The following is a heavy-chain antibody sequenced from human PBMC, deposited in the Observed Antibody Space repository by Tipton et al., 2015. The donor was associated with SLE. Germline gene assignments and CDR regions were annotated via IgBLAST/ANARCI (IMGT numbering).Heavy chain of an antibody. V-gene: IGHV4-30-4*01. CDR2: IYYSGST. Sequence: TLSLTCTVSGGSISSGDYYWSWIRQPPGKGLEWIGYIYYSGSTYYNPSLKSRVTISVDTSKNQFSLKLSPVTAADTAVYYCARGRDGSGSYYRRGYYFDYWGQGTLVTVSS. CDR1: GGSISSGDYY. CDR3: ARGRDGSGSYYRRGYYFDY. D-gene: IGHD3-10*01. J-gene: IGHJ4*02.